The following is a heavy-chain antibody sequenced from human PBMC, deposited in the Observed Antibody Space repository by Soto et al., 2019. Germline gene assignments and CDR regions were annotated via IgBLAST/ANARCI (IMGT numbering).Heavy chain of an antibody. V-gene: IGHV4-59*02. Sequence: PSETLSLTCNVSGASVSHGYWSWIRQPPGKGLEWIGFMYFGGSFNYNPSLTSRATISVETSKNQFSMKLTSVTASDTAVYYCGRSYYDSTGFAVDPWGQGTLVTVSS. D-gene: IGHD3-22*01. CDR2: MYFGGSF. J-gene: IGHJ5*02. CDR3: GRSYYDSTGFAVDP. CDR1: GASVSHGY.